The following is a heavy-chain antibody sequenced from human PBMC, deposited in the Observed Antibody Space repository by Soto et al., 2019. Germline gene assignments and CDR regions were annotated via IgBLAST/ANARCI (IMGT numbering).Heavy chain of an antibody. CDR1: GGSLNSGDYY. CDR3: ASSPYDIFDY. D-gene: IGHD3-22*01. V-gene: IGHV4-30-4*08. J-gene: IGHJ4*02. Sequence: QVQLQETGPGLVKPSQTLSLTCTVSGGSLNSGDYYWSWLRQPPGKGLEWIGHISYSGSSYYNTSLKGRATISGDTSKQQFSLKLSSVTAADTAVYYCASSPYDIFDYWGEGTLVTVSS. CDR2: ISYSGSS.